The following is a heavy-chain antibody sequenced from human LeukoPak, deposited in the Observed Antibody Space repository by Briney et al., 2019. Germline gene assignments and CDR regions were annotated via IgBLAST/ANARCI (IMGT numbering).Heavy chain of an antibody. Sequence: ASVKVSCKASGYTFTSYDINWVRQATGQGLEWMGWMNPNSGNTGYAQKFQGRVTMTRNTSISTAYTELSSLRSEDTAVYYCARLTRDPEWELLKRAYYYYMDVWGKGTTVTISS. CDR3: ARLTRDPEWELLKRAYYYYMDV. CDR1: GYTFTSYD. D-gene: IGHD1-26*01. J-gene: IGHJ6*03. CDR2: MNPNSGNT. V-gene: IGHV1-8*01.